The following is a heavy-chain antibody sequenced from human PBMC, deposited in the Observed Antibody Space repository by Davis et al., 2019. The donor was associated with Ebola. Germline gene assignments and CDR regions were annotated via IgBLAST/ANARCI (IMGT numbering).Heavy chain of an antibody. Sequence: GGSLRLSCAASGFTFNIFDMHWVRQAPGKGLEWVSAISGSGGSTYYADSVKGRFTISRDNSKNTLYLQMSSLRAEDTAVYYCVKGILYQPEGWFDPWGQGTLVTVSS. CDR2: ISGSGGST. D-gene: IGHD2-8*01. V-gene: IGHV3-23*01. J-gene: IGHJ5*02. CDR1: GFTFNIFD. CDR3: VKGILYQPEGWFDP.